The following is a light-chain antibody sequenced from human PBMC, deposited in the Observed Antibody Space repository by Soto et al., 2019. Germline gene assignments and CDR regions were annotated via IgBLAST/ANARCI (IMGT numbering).Light chain of an antibody. CDR1: QSVTSN. V-gene: IGKV3-15*01. Sequence: EIVMTQSPATLSVSPGERATLSCRASQSVTSNLAWYQQKPGQAPRLLIYGASTRATGIPARFSGSGSGTEFTLPISSLQSEDFAVYYCQQYNNWPPWTFXQGTKADIK. CDR3: QQYNNWPPWT. J-gene: IGKJ1*01. CDR2: GAS.